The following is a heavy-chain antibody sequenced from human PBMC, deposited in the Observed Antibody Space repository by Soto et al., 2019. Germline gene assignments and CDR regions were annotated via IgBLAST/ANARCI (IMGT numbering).Heavy chain of an antibody. CDR1: GYTFTSYD. J-gene: IGHJ6*03. CDR2: MNPNSGNT. V-gene: IGHV1-8*01. D-gene: IGHD6-13*01. Sequence: ASVKVSCKASGYTFTSYDINWVRQATGQGLEWMGWMNPNSGNTGYAQKFQGRVTMTRNTSISTAYMELSSLRSEDTAVYYCARGESSSWLYGLSYYYYYYMDVWGKGTTVTVSS. CDR3: ARGESSSWLYGLSYYYYYYMDV.